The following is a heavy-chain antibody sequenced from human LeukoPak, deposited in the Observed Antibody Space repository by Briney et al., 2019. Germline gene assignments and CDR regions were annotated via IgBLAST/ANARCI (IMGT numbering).Heavy chain of an antibody. CDR1: GFTFSSYG. V-gene: IGHV3-30*02. CDR3: AKDSVERFGELFSYYYYYGMDV. J-gene: IGHJ6*02. D-gene: IGHD3-10*01. CDR2: IRYDGSNK. Sequence: GGSLRLSCAASGFTFSSYGMHWVRQAPGKGLEWVVFIRYDGSNKYYADSVKGRFTISRDNSKNTLYLQMNSLRAEDTAVYYCAKDSVERFGELFSYYYYYGMDVWGQGTTVTVSS.